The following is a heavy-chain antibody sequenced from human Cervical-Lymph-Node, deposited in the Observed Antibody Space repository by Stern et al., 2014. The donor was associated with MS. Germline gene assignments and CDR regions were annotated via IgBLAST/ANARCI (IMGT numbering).Heavy chain of an antibody. CDR1: GYTFTEYY. CDR3: AREVDCSSTSCLYYYYAMDV. J-gene: IGHJ6*02. CDR2: INPNSGGT. D-gene: IGHD2-2*01. Sequence: QVQLEESGAEVRKPGASVKVSCKTSGYTFTEYYMHWVRQAPGQGLEWMGWINPNSGGTKYAQKFQGWVTMTRDTSIGTVYMELSRLRSDDTAVYYCAREVDCSSTSCLYYYYAMDVWGQGTTVTVS. V-gene: IGHV1-2*04.